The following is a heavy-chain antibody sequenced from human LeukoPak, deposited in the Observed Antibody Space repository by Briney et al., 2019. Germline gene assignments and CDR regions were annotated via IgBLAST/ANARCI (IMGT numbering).Heavy chain of an antibody. CDR3: ARTYGDYDDAFDV. V-gene: IGHV4-39*01. CDR1: GGSISSSTYY. Sequence: SETLSLTCTVSGGSISSSTYYWVWIRQPPGKGLEWIGSIYYSGSTYNNPSLKSRVTIFVDTSKNQFSLKLSSVTATDTAVYYCARTYGDYDDAFDVWGQGTMVTVSS. J-gene: IGHJ3*01. CDR2: IYYSGST. D-gene: IGHD4-17*01.